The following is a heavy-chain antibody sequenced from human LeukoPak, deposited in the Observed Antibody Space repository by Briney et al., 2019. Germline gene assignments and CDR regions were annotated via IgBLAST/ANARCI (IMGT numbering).Heavy chain of an antibody. CDR3: ARSAGGSGSYSPFDY. CDR2: IYYSGST. V-gene: IGHV4-59*01. J-gene: IGHJ4*02. D-gene: IGHD3-10*01. Sequence: SETLSLTCTVSGGSISSYYWSWIRQPPGKGLEWIGYIYYSGSTNYNPSLKSRVTISVGTSKNQFSLKLSSVTAADTAVYYCARSAGGSGSYSPFDYWGQGTLVTVSS. CDR1: GGSISSYY.